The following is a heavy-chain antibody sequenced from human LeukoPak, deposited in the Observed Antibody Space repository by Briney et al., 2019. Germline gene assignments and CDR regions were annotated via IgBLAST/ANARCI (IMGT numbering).Heavy chain of an antibody. J-gene: IGHJ1*01. D-gene: IGHD5-12*01. CDR3: AREGPLSSIKH. CDR1: GFTFTDYY. Sequence: ASVKVSCKASGFTFTDYYLHWVRQAPGQGLEWMGWISPNNGDTDYAQKFQGRVRMTTDTSISTAYMDLTRLTSNDTAMYYCAREGPLSSIKHWGQGTLVTVSS. CDR2: ISPNNGDT. V-gene: IGHV1-2*02.